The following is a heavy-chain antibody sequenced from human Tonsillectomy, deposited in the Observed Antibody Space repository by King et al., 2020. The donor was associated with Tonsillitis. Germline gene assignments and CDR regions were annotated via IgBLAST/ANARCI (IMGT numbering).Heavy chain of an antibody. D-gene: IGHD3-9*01. CDR1: GFTFSSYA. CDR3: ARDLRFLRYFDWPSGYFDY. CDR2: ISYDGSNK. V-gene: IGHV3-30-3*01. Sequence: VQLVESGGGVVQPGRSLRLSCAASGFTFSSYAMHWVRQAPGKGLEWVAVISYDGSNKYYADSAKGRFTISRDNYKNTLYLQMNSLRAEDTAVYYCARDLRFLRYFDWPSGYFDYWGQGTLVTVSS. J-gene: IGHJ4*02.